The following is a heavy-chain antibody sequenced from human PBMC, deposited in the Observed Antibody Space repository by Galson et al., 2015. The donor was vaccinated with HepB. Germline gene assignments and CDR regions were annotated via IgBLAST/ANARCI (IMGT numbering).Heavy chain of an antibody. CDR2: IWYAGSNE. D-gene: IGHD6-19*01. Sequence: SLRLSCAASGFNFRNFGMYWVRQAPGKGLEWVAVIWYAGSNEYYADSVKGRFTISRDNSKNTLYLQMSSLRAEDTAVYYCAKDIDDSGPSPVGYLDMWGHGTKVTVSS. CDR3: AKDIDDSGPSPVGYLDM. CDR1: GFNFRNFG. J-gene: IGHJ3*02. V-gene: IGHV3-33*06.